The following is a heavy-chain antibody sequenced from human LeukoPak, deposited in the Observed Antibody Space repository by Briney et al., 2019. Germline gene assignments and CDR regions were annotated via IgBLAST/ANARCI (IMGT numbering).Heavy chain of an antibody. CDR3: ATAMVRGVISGD. J-gene: IGHJ4*02. V-gene: IGHV1-2*06. D-gene: IGHD3-10*01. CDR1: GYTFTVYY. CDR2: INPNSGGT. Sequence: ASVTVSFTASGYTFTVYYMHWVRQAPGQGLEWMGRINPNSGGTNYAQKFQGRVTMTRDTSISTAYMELSRLRSDDTAVYYCATAMVRGVISGDWGQGTLVTVSS.